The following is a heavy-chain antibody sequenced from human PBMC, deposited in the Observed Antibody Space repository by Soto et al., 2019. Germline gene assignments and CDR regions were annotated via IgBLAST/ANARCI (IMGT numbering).Heavy chain of an antibody. CDR3: ARVYCSTTSCYGGV. Sequence: PGGSLRLSCAASGFTFSDYYMSWIRQAPGKGLEWVSYISSSGRHMFYADSVKGQFTISRDNAKNSLYLQMKSLRAEDTAVYYCARVYCSTTSCYGGVWGQGTTVTVSS. CDR1: GFTFSDYY. CDR2: ISSSGRHM. J-gene: IGHJ6*02. V-gene: IGHV3-11*01. D-gene: IGHD2-2*01.